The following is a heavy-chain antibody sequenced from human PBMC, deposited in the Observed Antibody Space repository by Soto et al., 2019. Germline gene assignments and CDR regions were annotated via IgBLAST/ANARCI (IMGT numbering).Heavy chain of an antibody. CDR2: INHSGST. V-gene: IGHV4-34*01. Sequence: PSDTLSLTCAVYGGSFSVYYWGWIRQPPGKGLEWIAEINHSGSTNYNPSLKSRVTISVDTSKNQFSLKLSSVTAADTAVYYCASSRGYSSSWYDYYYGMDVWGQGTTVTVSS. D-gene: IGHD6-13*01. J-gene: IGHJ6*02. CDR3: ASSRGYSSSWYDYYYGMDV. CDR1: GGSFSVYY.